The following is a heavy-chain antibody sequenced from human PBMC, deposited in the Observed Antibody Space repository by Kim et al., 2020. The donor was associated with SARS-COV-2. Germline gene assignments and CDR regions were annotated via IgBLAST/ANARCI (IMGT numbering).Heavy chain of an antibody. CDR3: ARGYYYDSSGYDAFDI. V-gene: IGHV1-69*06. D-gene: IGHD3-22*01. CDR2: IIPIFGTA. Sequence: SVKVSCKASGGTFSSYAISWVRQAPGQGLEWMGGIIPIFGTANYAQKFQGRVTITADKSTSTAYMELSSLRSEDTAVYYCARGYYYDSSGYDAFDIWGQGTMVTVSS. J-gene: IGHJ3*02. CDR1: GGTFSSYA.